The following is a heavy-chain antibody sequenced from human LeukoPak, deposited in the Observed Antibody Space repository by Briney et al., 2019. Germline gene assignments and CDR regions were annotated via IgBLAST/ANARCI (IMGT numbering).Heavy chain of an antibody. D-gene: IGHD6-13*01. CDR1: GGSGGSISSSNY. J-gene: IGHJ4*02. V-gene: IGHV4-4*02. CDR2: INHSGST. CDR3: AREEGGAAGKGFDY. Sequence: PSETLSLTCAVSGGSGGSISSSNYWSWVRQPPGKGLEWIGYINHSGSTYYKPSLKSRVTISVDRSKNHFSLNLSYVTAADTAVYYRAREEGGAAGKGFDYWGQGTPVTVSS.